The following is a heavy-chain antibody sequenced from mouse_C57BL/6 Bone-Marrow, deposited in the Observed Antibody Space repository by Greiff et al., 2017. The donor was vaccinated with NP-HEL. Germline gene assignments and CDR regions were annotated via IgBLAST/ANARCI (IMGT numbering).Heavy chain of an antibody. CDR2: ISNGGGST. CDR3: ARRGGTWFAY. CDR1: GFTFSDYY. Sequence: EVKLVESGGGLVQPGGSLKLSCAASGFTFSDYYMYWVRQTPEKRLEWVAYISNGGGSTYYPDTVKGRFTISRDNAKNNLYLQMSRLKSEDTAMYYCARRGGTWFAYWGQGILVTVSA. J-gene: IGHJ3*01. V-gene: IGHV5-12*01.